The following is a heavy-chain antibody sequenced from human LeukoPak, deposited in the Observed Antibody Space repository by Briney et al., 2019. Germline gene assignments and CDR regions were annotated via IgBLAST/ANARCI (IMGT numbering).Heavy chain of an antibody. V-gene: IGHV3-7*02. CDR3: ARSILVGATGAFDI. J-gene: IGHJ3*02. D-gene: IGHD1-26*01. Sequence: PGGSLRLSCEASGFTISSYWMTWVRQAPGKGLEWVANIKQDGSEKYYVDSVRGRFTISRDNARSSLFLSMSSLRAEDTALYYCARSILVGATGAFDIWGQGTMVTVS. CDR2: IKQDGSEK. CDR1: GFTISSYW.